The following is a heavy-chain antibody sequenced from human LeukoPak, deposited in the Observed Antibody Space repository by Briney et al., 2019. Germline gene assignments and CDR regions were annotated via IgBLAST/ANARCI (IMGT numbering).Heavy chain of an antibody. CDR2: IYYSGNT. CDR3: ANVRGYGYDSSYFDY. J-gene: IGHJ4*02. Sequence: PSETLSPTCTVSGDSISYNYWSWIRQPPGKGLEWIGKIYYSGNTNYNPSLKSRVTISVDTSKNQFSLKLSSVTAADTAVYYGANVRGYGYDSSYFDYWGQGTLVTVSS. V-gene: IGHV4-59*01. D-gene: IGHD5-18*01. CDR1: GDSISYNY.